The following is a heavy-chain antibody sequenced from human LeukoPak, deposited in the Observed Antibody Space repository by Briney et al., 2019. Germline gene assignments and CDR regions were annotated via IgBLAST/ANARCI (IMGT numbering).Heavy chain of an antibody. CDR1: RLTFNSNA. CDR3: ASHAHDYDSSGYFDS. CDR2: ISVSGGSE. V-gene: IGHV3-23*01. Sequence: GGSLRLSCVVSRLTFNSNAMYWVRQAPGKGLEWVSGISVSGGSEYYADSVKGRFSVSRDNSKHTVYLQMNSLRAEDTAVYFCASHAHDYDSSGYFDSWGQGALVTVSS. D-gene: IGHD3-22*01. J-gene: IGHJ4*02.